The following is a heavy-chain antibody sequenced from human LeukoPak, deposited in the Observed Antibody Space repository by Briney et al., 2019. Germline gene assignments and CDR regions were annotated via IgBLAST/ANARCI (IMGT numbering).Heavy chain of an antibody. D-gene: IGHD3-10*01. Sequence: PGGSLRLSCAGSGFSFSSHGMNWVRQAPGKGLEWVAFIRYDGSNKYYADSVKGRFTISRDNSKNTLYLQMNSLRAEDTAVYYCAKDAVVRGFYYMDVWGKGTTVTISS. CDR1: GFSFSSHG. CDR3: AKDAVVRGFYYMDV. CDR2: IRYDGSNK. V-gene: IGHV3-30*02. J-gene: IGHJ6*03.